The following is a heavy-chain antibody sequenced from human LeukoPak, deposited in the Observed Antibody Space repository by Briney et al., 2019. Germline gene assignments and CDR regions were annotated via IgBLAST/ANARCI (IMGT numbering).Heavy chain of an antibody. V-gene: IGHV3-74*01. CDR1: GLTISSYW. CDR2: INSDGSSI. CDR3: ARRAYSGRYFYFDY. J-gene: IGHJ4*02. D-gene: IGHD1-26*01. Sequence: GGSLRLSCAASGLTISSYWMHWVRQAPGKGLVWVSRINSDGSSISYADAVKGRFTISRDNAKNTLYLQMNSLRAEDTAVYYCARRAYSGRYFYFDYWGQGTLVTVSS.